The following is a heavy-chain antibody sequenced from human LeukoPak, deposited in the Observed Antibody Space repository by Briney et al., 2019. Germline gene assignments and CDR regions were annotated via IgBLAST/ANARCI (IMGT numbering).Heavy chain of an antibody. CDR3: ARDLNPPRSVPFYFDY. CDR2: IIPIFGTA. D-gene: IGHD2-2*01. J-gene: IGHJ4*02. Sequence: SVKVSCKASGGTFSSYAISWVRQAPGQGLEWMGRIIPIFGTANYAQKFQGRVTITTDESTSTAYMELSSLRSEDTAVYYCARDLNPPRSVPFYFDYWGQGTLVTVSS. V-gene: IGHV1-69*05. CDR1: GGTFSSYA.